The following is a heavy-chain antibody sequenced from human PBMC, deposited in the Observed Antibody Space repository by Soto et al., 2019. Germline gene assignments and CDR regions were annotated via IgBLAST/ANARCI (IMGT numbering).Heavy chain of an antibody. V-gene: IGHV6-1*01. CDR3: ARTLTIFGVVSQRPWYFDL. CDR2: TYYRSKWYN. J-gene: IGHJ2*01. D-gene: IGHD3-3*01. Sequence: TLSLTCAISGDSVSSNSAAWNWIRQSPSRGLEWLGRTYYRSKWYNDYAVSVKSRITINPDTSKNQFSLQLNSVTPEDTAVYYCARTLTIFGVVSQRPWYFDLWGRGTLVTVSS. CDR1: GDSVSSNSAA.